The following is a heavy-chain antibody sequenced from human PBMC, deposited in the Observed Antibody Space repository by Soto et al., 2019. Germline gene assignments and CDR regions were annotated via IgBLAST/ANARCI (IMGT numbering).Heavy chain of an antibody. CDR1: GFAFRHNY. D-gene: IGHD1-26*01. Sequence: PGGSLRLSCTVSGFAFRHNYLTWIRQAPGKGLEWLLYINTGGSPAYYADSVKGRFTISTDIAKKSLYLQMDSLRADDTGVYYCATGGIYYETWGQGTLVTVSS. CDR3: ATGGIYYET. J-gene: IGHJ5*02. CDR2: INTGGSPA. V-gene: IGHV3-11*01.